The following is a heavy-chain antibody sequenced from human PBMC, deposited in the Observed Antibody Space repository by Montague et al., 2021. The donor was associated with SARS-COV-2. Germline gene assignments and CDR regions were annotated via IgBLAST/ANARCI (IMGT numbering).Heavy chain of an antibody. J-gene: IGHJ5*02. CDR3: ARHRVASGWNYFDP. D-gene: IGHD1-7*01. Sequence: SETLSLTCTVSGVSISGYTYFWGWIRQPPGKGLEWIASVYYSGSTYYSPSLKSRVTISVDTSKNQSSLQVRSVTAADSAIYYCARHRVASGWNYFDPWGRGTLVTVSS. CDR2: VYYSGST. CDR1: GVSISGYTYF. V-gene: IGHV4-39*01.